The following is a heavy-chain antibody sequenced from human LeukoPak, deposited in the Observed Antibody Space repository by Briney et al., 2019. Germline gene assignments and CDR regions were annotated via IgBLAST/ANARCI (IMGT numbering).Heavy chain of an antibody. J-gene: IGHJ4*02. D-gene: IGHD5-18*01. V-gene: IGHV4-59*01. CDR3: ARDKAHTYGYYFDP. CDR1: GGAISIYY. CDR2: VSYGTT. Sequence: PSETLSLTCSVSGGAISIYYWNWIRQSPGQGLECIGHVSYGTTDYNPSLKSRVTISADTSKNQISLTLTSVTADDTAVYYCARDKAHTYGYYFDPWGQGTQVLVSS.